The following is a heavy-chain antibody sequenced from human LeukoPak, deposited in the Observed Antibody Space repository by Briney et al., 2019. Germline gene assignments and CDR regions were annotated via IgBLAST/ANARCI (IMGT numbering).Heavy chain of an antibody. D-gene: IGHD3-22*01. J-gene: IGHJ4*02. CDR3: SARSQLWLRGLFDY. CDR1: GDSISTYY. CDR2: VYYSGST. V-gene: IGHV4-59*07. Sequence: SDTLSLTCSVSGDSISTYYWSWIRQPPGKALEWIGYVYYSGSTDYNPSLKSRVTISIDTSKKQFSLYLNSVTAADTDVYYCSARSQLWLRGLFDYWGQGTLVTVSS.